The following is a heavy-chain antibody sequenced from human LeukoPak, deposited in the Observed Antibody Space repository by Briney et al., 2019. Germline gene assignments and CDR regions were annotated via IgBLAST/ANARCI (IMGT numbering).Heavy chain of an antibody. CDR2: IIPIFGTA. CDR1: GGTFSSYA. CDR3: ARSGYNWNPLDY. V-gene: IGHV1-69*05. D-gene: IGHD1-20*01. J-gene: IGHJ4*02. Sequence: ASVKVSCKASGGTFSSYAISWVRQAPGQGLEWMGGIIPIFGTANYAQKFQGRVTITTDESTSTAYMELSSLRSEDTAVYYCARSGYNWNPLDYWGQGTLVTVSS.